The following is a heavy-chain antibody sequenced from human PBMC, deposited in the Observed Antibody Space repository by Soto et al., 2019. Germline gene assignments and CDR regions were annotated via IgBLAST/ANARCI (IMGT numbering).Heavy chain of an antibody. D-gene: IGHD4-17*01. CDR3: AKDDLPSAVTTELDY. CDR2: ISYYGSNK. CDR1: GFTFSSYG. Sequence: QVQLVESGGGVVQPGRSLRLSCAASGFTFSSYGMHWVRQAPGKGLEWVAVISYYGSNKYYADSVKGRFTISRDNSKNTLYLQMNSLRAEDTAVYYCAKDDLPSAVTTELDYLGQGTLVTVSS. J-gene: IGHJ4*02. V-gene: IGHV3-30*18.